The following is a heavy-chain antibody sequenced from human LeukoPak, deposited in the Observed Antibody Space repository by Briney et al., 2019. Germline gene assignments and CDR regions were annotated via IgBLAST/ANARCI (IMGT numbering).Heavy chain of an antibody. J-gene: IGHJ4*02. Sequence: SETLSLTCIVSGGYVTSYYWSWIRQPPGKGLEWIGYIHYSGSTNYNPSLKSRVTISVDTSKNQFSLKLSSVTAADTAVYYCARGGLAARTFDYWGQGTLVTVSS. CDR1: GGYVTSYY. D-gene: IGHD6-6*01. V-gene: IGHV4-59*02. CDR2: IHYSGST. CDR3: ARGGLAARTFDY.